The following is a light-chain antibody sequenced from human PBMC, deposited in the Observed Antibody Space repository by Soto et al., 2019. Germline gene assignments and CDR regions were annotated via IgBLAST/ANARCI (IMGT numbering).Light chain of an antibody. J-gene: IGKJ4*01. V-gene: IGKV3-15*01. Sequence: EIVMTQSPATLSVSPGERATLSCRASQSVSSNLAWYQQKPGQAPRLLTYGASTRATGIPARFSGSGSGTEFTLTISSLQSEDFAVYYCQQYNNWPPIFGGGTKVDIK. CDR1: QSVSSN. CDR2: GAS. CDR3: QQYNNWPPI.